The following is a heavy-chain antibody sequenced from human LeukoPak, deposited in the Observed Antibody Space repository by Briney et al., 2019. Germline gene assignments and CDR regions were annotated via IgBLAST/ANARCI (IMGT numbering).Heavy chain of an antibody. CDR1: GFTFSNYA. Sequence: GGSLRLSCAASGFTFSNYAMSWVRQAPGKGLEWVSTISGSGGTTYYADSVKGRFTISRDNSKNTLYLQMSSLRSEDTAVYYCASFPRHVNYDPRQYYFDYWGQGTLVTVSS. D-gene: IGHD3-3*01. CDR3: ASFPRHVNYDPRQYYFDY. J-gene: IGHJ4*02. CDR2: ISGSGGTT. V-gene: IGHV3-23*01.